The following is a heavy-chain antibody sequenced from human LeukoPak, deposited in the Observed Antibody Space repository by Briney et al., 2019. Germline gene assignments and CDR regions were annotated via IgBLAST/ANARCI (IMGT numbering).Heavy chain of an antibody. CDR1: GFTFSSYG. Sequence: GGSLRLSCAASGFTFSSYGMSWVRQAPGKGLEWVTAISGSGGSTYYADSVKGRFTISRDNSKNTLYLQMNSLRAEDTAVYYCAKDPFSPTVAGTFDYWGQGTLVTVSS. D-gene: IGHD6-19*01. CDR2: ISGSGGST. CDR3: AKDPFSPTVAGTFDY. J-gene: IGHJ4*02. V-gene: IGHV3-23*01.